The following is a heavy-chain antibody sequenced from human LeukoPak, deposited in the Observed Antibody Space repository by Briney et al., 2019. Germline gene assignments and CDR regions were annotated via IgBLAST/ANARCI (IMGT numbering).Heavy chain of an antibody. V-gene: IGHV3-48*03. CDR3: ARVRENYYYYGMDV. D-gene: IGHD1-26*01. CDR2: ISSSGSTI. Sequence: GGSLRLSCAASGFTFSSYEMNWVRQAPGKGLEWVSYISSSGSTIYYADSVKGRFTISRDNAKNSLYLQMNSLRAGDTAVYYCARVRENYYYYGMDVWGQGTTVTVSS. CDR1: GFTFSSYE. J-gene: IGHJ6*02.